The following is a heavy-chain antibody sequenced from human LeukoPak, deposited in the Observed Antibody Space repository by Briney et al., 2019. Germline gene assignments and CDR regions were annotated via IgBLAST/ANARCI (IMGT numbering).Heavy chain of an antibody. V-gene: IGHV1-18*01. CDR3: ARSPGDSSSGYWNPNFDY. J-gene: IGHJ4*02. CDR1: GYTFTSYG. CDR2: ISAYNGNT. D-gene: IGHD6-13*01. Sequence: ASVKVSCKASGYTFTSYGISWVRQAPGQGLEWMGWISAYNGNTNYAQKLQGRVTMTTDTSTSTAYMELRSLRSDDTAVYYCARSPGDSSSGYWNPNFDYWGQGTLVTVSS.